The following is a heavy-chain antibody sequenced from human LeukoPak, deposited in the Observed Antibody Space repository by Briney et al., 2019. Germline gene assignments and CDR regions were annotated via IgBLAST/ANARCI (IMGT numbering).Heavy chain of an antibody. V-gene: IGHV3-23*01. CDR2: ISGSGGST. D-gene: IGHD6-19*01. Sequence: GGSLRLSCAASGFTFSSYAMSWVRQAPGKGLEWVSAISGSGGSTYYAGSVKGRFTISRDNSKNTLYLQMNSLRAEDTAVYYCARQWLVQFSFDYWGQGTLVTVSS. J-gene: IGHJ4*02. CDR3: ARQWLVQFSFDY. CDR1: GFTFSSYA.